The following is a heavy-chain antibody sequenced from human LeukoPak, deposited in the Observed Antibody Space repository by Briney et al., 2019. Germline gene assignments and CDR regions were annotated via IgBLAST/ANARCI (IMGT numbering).Heavy chain of an antibody. Sequence: PSETLSLTCTVSGGSISSYYWSWIRQPPGKGLEWIGYIYYSGSTNYNPSLKSRVTLSVDTSKNQFSLKLSSVTAADTAVYYCARGSWSSSIDYWGQGTLVTVSS. CDR2: IYYSGST. CDR1: GGSISSYY. D-gene: IGHD6-6*01. CDR3: ARGSWSSSIDY. V-gene: IGHV4-59*01. J-gene: IGHJ4*02.